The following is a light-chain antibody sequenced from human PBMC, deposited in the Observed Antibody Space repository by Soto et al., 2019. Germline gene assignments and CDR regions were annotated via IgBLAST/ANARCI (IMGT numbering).Light chain of an antibody. J-gene: IGLJ1*01. CDR1: SSDVGGYNY. V-gene: IGLV2-11*01. CDR3: AAWDDSLTGYV. CDR2: DVT. Sequence: QSVLTQPRSVSGSPGQSVTISCTGTSSDVGGYNYVSWYQQYPGKAPKVMIYDVTKRPSGVPDRFSGSKSGTSASLAISGLRSEDEADYYCAAWDDSLTGYVFGTGDKVTVL.